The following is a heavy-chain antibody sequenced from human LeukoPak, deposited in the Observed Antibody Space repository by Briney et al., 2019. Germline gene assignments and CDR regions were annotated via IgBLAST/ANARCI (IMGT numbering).Heavy chain of an antibody. J-gene: IGHJ5*02. Sequence: SETLSLTCAVYGGSFSGYYWSWIRQPPGKGLEWIGEINHRGSTNYNPSLKSRVTISVDTSENQVSLKLSSVTAADTAVYYCASLAAGREATMIPFDPWGQGTLVTVSS. D-gene: IGHD3-22*01. CDR2: INHRGST. CDR3: ASLAAGREATMIPFDP. V-gene: IGHV4-34*01. CDR1: GGSFSGYY.